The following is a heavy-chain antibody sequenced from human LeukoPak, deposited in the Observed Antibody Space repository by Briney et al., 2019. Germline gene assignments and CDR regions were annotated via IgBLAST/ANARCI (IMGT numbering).Heavy chain of an antibody. V-gene: IGHV1-8*01. Sequence: ASVKVSCKASGYTFTSYDINWVRQATGQGLEWMGWMNPNSGTTGYAQKFQGRVTMTRNTSINTAYMELSSLRSEDTAVYYCASPIMTTATGAFDIWGQGTMVTVSS. D-gene: IGHD4-17*01. CDR2: MNPNSGTT. CDR1: GYTFTSYD. CDR3: ASPIMTTATGAFDI. J-gene: IGHJ3*02.